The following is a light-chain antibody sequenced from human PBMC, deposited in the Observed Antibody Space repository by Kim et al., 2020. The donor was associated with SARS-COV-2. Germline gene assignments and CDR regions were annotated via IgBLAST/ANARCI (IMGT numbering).Light chain of an antibody. Sequence: SASVGDRVTIPCRASQSISSWLAWYQQKPGKAPKLLIYKASSLESGVPSRFSGSGSGTEFTLTISSLQPDDFATYYCQQYNSYRTFGQGTKVEIK. CDR1: QSISSW. V-gene: IGKV1-5*03. CDR3: QQYNSYRT. J-gene: IGKJ1*01. CDR2: KAS.